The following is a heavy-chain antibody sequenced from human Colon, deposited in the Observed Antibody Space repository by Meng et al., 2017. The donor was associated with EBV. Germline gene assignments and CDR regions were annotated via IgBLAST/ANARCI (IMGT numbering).Heavy chain of an antibody. V-gene: IGHV4-30-4*01. CDR2: SYYSGST. Sequence: QVQLQESGPGLVKPSQXLPLTCGVSGGSIRSSGYYWSWIRQPPGKGLEWIGYSYYSGSTYYNPSLKSRVTISVDASNNQFSLKLKSVTAADTAVYYCVRYSYGFDYWGQGTLVTVSS. J-gene: IGHJ4*02. D-gene: IGHD5-18*01. CDR3: VRYSYGFDY. CDR1: GGSIRSSGYY.